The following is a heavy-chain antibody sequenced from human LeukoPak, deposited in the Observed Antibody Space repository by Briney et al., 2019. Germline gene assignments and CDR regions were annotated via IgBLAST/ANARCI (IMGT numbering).Heavy chain of an antibody. CDR3: ARGRYYYDISGYFDY. D-gene: IGHD3-22*01. V-gene: IGHV3-30-3*01. J-gene: IGHJ4*02. Sequence: PGRSLRLSCAASGFTFSNYAIHWVRQAPGKGLEWVALISYDGSDKYYADSVKGRFTMSRDNSKNTLFLEMNSLGAEDTAIYYCARGRYYYDISGYFDYWGQGTLVAVSS. CDR2: ISYDGSDK. CDR1: GFTFSNYA.